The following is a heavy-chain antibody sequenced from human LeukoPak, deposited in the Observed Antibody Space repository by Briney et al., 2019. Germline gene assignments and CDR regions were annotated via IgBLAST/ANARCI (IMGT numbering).Heavy chain of an antibody. CDR1: GFTFDDYA. V-gene: IGHV3-9*01. Sequence: SLRLSCAASGFTFDDYAMHWVRQAPGKGLEWVSGISWNSGSIGYADSVKGRFTISRDNAKNSLYLQMDSLRAEDTALYYCAKDIGAYYYDSSGPDYWGQGTLVTVSS. D-gene: IGHD3-22*01. CDR3: AKDIGAYYYDSSGPDY. CDR2: ISWNSGSI. J-gene: IGHJ4*02.